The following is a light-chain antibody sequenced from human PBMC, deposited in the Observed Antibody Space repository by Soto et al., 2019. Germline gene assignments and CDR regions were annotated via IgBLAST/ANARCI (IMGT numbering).Light chain of an antibody. CDR3: QQYDNSRWT. CDR1: HTVSGNY. V-gene: IGKV3-20*01. J-gene: IGKJ1*01. Sequence: EVVLTQSPGTLSLSPGERATLSCRTSHTVSGNYLAWYQQKLGQAPRLLIDGASSRATGIPDRFSGSGSGTDFTLTISRLEPEDFAVYYCQQYDNSRWTFGQGTKVEI. CDR2: GAS.